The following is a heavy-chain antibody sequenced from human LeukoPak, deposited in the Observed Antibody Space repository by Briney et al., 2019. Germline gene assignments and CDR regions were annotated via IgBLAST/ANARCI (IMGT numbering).Heavy chain of an antibody. Sequence: GGSLRLSCAASGFTFSNAWMSWVRQAPGKGLEWVGRIKSKTDGGTTDYAAPVKGRFTISRDDSKNTLYLQMNSLKTEDTAVYYCTTLRLEIVVVVAAYYFDYWGQGTLVTVSS. CDR1: GFTFSNAW. CDR2: IKSKTDGGTT. CDR3: TTLRLEIVVVVAAYYFDY. D-gene: IGHD2-15*01. V-gene: IGHV3-15*01. J-gene: IGHJ4*02.